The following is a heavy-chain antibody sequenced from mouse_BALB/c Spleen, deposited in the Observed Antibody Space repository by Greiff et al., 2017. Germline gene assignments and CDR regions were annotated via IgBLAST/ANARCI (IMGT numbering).Heavy chain of an antibody. CDR2: ISYSGST. D-gene: IGHD2-10*02. J-gene: IGHJ4*01. V-gene: IGHV3-2*02. CDR1: GYSITSDYA. Sequence: EVHLVESGPGLVKPSQSLSLTCTVTGYSITSDYAWNWIRQFPGNKLEWMGYISYSGSTSYNPSLKSRISITRDTSKNQFFLQLNSVTTEDTATYYCARSRYGNYAMDYWGQGTSVTVSS. CDR3: ARSRYGNYAMDY.